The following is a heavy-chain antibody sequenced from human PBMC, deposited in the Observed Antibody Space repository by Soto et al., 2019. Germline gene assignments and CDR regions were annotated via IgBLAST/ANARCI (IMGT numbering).Heavy chain of an antibody. CDR1: GGSISSGGYY. Sequence: PSETLSLTCTVSGGSISSGGYYWSWIRQHPGKGLEWIGYIYYSGSTYYNPSLKSRVTISVDTSKNQFSLKLSSVTAADTAVYYCARDRRVVAAGPRLYYYGMDVWGQGTTVTVSS. CDR3: ARDRRVVAAGPRLYYYGMDV. J-gene: IGHJ6*02. CDR2: IYYSGST. V-gene: IGHV4-31*03. D-gene: IGHD6-13*01.